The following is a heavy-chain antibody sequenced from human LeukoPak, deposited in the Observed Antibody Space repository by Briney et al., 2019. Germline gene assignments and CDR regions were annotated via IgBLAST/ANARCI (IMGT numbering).Heavy chain of an antibody. CDR3: ARAAGPLAAPDF. D-gene: IGHD6-13*01. J-gene: IGHJ4*02. Sequence: PSETLSLTCTVSGGSISSYYWSWIRQPPGKGLEWIGYIYYSGSTNYNPPLKSRVTISVDTSKNQFSLKLSSVTAADTAVYYCARAAGPLAAPDFWGQGTPVTVSS. CDR1: GGSISSYY. V-gene: IGHV4-59*01. CDR2: IYYSGST.